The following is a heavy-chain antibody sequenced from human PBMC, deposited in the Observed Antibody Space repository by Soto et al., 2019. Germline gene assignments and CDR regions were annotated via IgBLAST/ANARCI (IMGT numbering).Heavy chain of an antibody. CDR3: ARDLMTTVDTY. CDR2: IWYDGSNK. CDR1: GFTFSSYG. D-gene: IGHD4-17*01. J-gene: IGHJ4*02. Sequence: GGSLRLSCAASGFTFSSYGMHWVRQAPGKGLEWVAVIWYDGSNKYYADSVKGRFTISRDNSKNTLYLQMNSLRAEDTAVYYCARDLMTTVDTYWGQGTLVTVSS. V-gene: IGHV3-33*01.